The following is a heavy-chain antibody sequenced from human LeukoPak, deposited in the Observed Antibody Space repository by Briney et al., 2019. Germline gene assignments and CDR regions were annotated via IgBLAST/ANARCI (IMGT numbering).Heavy chain of an antibody. J-gene: IGHJ4*02. D-gene: IGHD2-2*01. CDR1: GGTFSSYA. Sequence: ASVKVSCKASGGTFSSYAISWVRQAPGQGLEWMGRIIPILGIANYAQKFQGRVTITADKSTSTAYMELSSLRSEDTAVYYCARDWPDCSSISCRLPYYFDYWGQGTLVTVSS. CDR3: ARDWPDCSSISCRLPYYFDY. CDR2: IIPILGIA. V-gene: IGHV1-69*04.